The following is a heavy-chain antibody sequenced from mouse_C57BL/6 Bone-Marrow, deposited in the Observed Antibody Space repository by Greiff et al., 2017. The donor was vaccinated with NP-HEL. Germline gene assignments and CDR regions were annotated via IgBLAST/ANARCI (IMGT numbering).Heavy chain of an antibody. D-gene: IGHD1-2*01. CDR3: TRFITTVPNCFDY. CDR2: IDPETGGT. V-gene: IGHV1-15*01. J-gene: IGHJ2*01. Sequence: VKLMESGAELVRPGASVTLSCKASGYTFTDYEMHWVKQTPVHGLEWIGAIDPETGGTAYNQKFKGKAILTADKSSSTAYMELRSLTSEDSAVYYCTRFITTVPNCFDYWGQGTTLTVSS. CDR1: GYTFTDYE.